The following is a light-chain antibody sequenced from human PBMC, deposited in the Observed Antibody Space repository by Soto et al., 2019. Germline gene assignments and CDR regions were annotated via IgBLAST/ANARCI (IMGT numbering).Light chain of an antibody. CDR1: SSDVGGYNY. J-gene: IGLJ2*01. CDR3: SSYTSSSLV. CDR2: EVS. Sequence: QSALTQPASVSGSPGQSITISCTGTSSDVGGYNYVSWYQQHPGKAPKLMIYEVSNRPSGVSNRFSGSKSGNTASQTISGLQAEDEADYYCSSYTSSSLVFGGGTKLTVL. V-gene: IGLV2-14*01.